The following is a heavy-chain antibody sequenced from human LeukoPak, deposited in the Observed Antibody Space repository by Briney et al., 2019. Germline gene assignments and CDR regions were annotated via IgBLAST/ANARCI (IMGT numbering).Heavy chain of an antibody. D-gene: IGHD1-14*01. Sequence: PGGSLRLSCAASGFTFSSYWMHWVRQAPGKGLVWVSRINSDGSSTSYADSVKGRFTISRDNAKNTLYLQMNSLRAEDTAVYYCVKDLDNHYYQTLFDYWGQGTLVTVSS. J-gene: IGHJ4*02. CDR2: INSDGSST. CDR3: VKDLDNHYYQTLFDY. CDR1: GFTFSSYW. V-gene: IGHV3-74*01.